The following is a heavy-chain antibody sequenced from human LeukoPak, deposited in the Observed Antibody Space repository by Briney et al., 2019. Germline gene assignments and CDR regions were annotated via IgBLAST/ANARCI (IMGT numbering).Heavy chain of an antibody. CDR1: GGSISSGDYY. D-gene: IGHD3-9*01. J-gene: IGHJ3*02. CDR2: IYYSGST. CDR3: ARDRMAYFDWLLSPIRAFDI. Sequence: SQTLSLTCTVSGGSISSGDYYWSWIRQPPGKGLEWIGYIYYSGSTYYNPSLKSRVTISVDTSKNQFSLKLSSVTASDTAVYYCARDRMAYFDWLLSPIRAFDIWGQGTMVTVSS. V-gene: IGHV4-30-4*01.